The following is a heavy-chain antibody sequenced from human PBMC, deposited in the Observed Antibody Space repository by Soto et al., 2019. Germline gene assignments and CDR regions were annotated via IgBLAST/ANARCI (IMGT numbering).Heavy chain of an antibody. CDR2: IYYSGST. D-gene: IGHD5-18*01. CDR1: GGSVSSGSYY. Sequence: QVQLQESGPGLVKPSETLSLTCTVSGGSVSSGSYYWSWIRQPPGKGLEWIGYIYYSGSTNYNPALKSRVTRSVDTSNNQFSLKLSSVTAADTAVYYCASAWVDTAMNGMEVWGHGTTVTVSS. CDR3: ASAWVDTAMNGMEV. J-gene: IGHJ6*02. V-gene: IGHV4-61*01.